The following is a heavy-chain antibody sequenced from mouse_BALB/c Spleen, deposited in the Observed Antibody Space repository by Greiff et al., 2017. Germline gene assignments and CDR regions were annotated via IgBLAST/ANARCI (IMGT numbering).Heavy chain of an antibody. D-gene: IGHD2-4*01. V-gene: IGHV2-6-4*01. CDR2: IWGGGST. CDR3: ARNPMITTGAMDY. Sequence: VQVVESGPGLVAPSQSLSITCTVSGFSLSRYSVHWVRQPPGKGLEWLGMIWGGGSTDYNSALKSRLSISKDNSKSQVFLKMNSLQTDDTAMYYCARNPMITTGAMDYWGQGTSVTVSS. J-gene: IGHJ4*01. CDR1: GFSLSRYS.